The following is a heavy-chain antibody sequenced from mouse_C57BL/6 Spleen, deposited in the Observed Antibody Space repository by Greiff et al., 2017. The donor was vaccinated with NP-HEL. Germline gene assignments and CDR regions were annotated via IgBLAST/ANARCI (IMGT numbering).Heavy chain of an antibody. J-gene: IGHJ1*03. CDR1: GFTFSDYG. CDR2: ISSGSSTI. CDR3: ARTPYGSSYDWYFDV. D-gene: IGHD1-1*01. V-gene: IGHV5-17*01. Sequence: EVHLVESGGGLVKPGGSLKLSCAASGFTFSDYGMHWVRQAPEKGLEWVAYISSGSSTIYYADTVKGRFTISRDNAKNTLFLQMTSLRSEDTAMYYCARTPYGSSYDWYFDVWGTGTTVTVSS.